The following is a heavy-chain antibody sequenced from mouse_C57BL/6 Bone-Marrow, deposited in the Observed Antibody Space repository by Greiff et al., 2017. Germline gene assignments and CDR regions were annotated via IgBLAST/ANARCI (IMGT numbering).Heavy chain of an antibody. CDR1: GFNIKDDY. Sequence: VQLQQSGAELVRPGASVKLSCTASGFNIKDDYMHWVKQRPEQGLEWIGWIDPANGDTEYASKFQGKATITADTSSNTAYLQLSSLTSEDTAVYYCMGDYYGSSYGFDYWGQGTTLTVSS. CDR3: MGDYYGSSYGFDY. J-gene: IGHJ2*01. CDR2: IDPANGDT. D-gene: IGHD1-1*01. V-gene: IGHV14-4*01.